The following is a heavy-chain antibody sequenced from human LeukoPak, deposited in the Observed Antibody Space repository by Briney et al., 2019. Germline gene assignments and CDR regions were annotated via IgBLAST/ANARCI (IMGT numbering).Heavy chain of an antibody. CDR3: AKYGTGYYDFDY. D-gene: IGHD3-22*01. V-gene: IGHV3-23*01. CDR1: GFTFSSYA. Sequence: PGGSLRLSCAASGFTFSSYAMSWVRQAPGNGLEWVSAITDSGGSTYYGDSVKGRFIISRDNSKNTLYLQMNSLRAEDTAVYYCAKYGTGYYDFDYWGQGTLVTVSS. J-gene: IGHJ4*02. CDR2: ITDSGGST.